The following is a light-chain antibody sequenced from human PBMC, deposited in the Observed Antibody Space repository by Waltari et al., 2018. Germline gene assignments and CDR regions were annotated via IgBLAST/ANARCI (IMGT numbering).Light chain of an antibody. CDR1: SGPLSTTSY. J-gene: IGLJ3*02. CDR3: ALYMGSGIWV. CDR2: KAN. V-gene: IGLV8-61*01. Sequence: QPVVTQEPSLSVYPGGTVPPTRALSSGPLSTTSYHPGYQQTPGQAPRTLVYKANARSSGVPDRFSGSILGNTAALTITGAQADDESDYYCALYMGSGIWVFGGGTRLTVL.